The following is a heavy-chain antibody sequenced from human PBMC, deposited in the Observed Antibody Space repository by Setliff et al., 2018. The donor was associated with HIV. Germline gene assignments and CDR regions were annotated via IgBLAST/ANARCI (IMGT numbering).Heavy chain of an antibody. Sequence: ASVKVSCKASGYIFTDYYIHWVRQAPGQGLEWMGWINPNGGYTNYAQKFQGRVTITRDTSISTAYMVLSRLRSDDTAVYYCARSDHSSGYYYNFDYWGQGTLVTVSS. V-gene: IGHV1-2*02. CDR1: GYIFTDYY. D-gene: IGHD3-22*01. CDR2: INPNGGYT. J-gene: IGHJ4*02. CDR3: ARSDHSSGYYYNFDY.